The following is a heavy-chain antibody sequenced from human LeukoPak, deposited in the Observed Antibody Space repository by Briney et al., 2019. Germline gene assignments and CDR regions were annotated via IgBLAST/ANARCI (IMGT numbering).Heavy chain of an antibody. D-gene: IGHD2-2*02. J-gene: IGHJ4*02. V-gene: IGHV3-74*01. CDR3: ARARYCSSTSCYTRGSEVWVFDY. CDR2: INSDGSST. Sequence: AGGSLRLSCAASGFTLSGYWMTWVRQAPGKGLVWVSRINSDGSSTSYADSVKGRFTISRDNAKNTLYLQMNSLRAEDTAVYYCARARYCSSTSCYTRGSEVWVFDYWGQGTLVTVSS. CDR1: GFTLSGYW.